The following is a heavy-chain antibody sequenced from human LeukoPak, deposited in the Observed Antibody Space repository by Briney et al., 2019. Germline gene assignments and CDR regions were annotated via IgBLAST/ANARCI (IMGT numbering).Heavy chain of an antibody. CDR2: ISYDGSNK. CDR1: GFTFSSYW. Sequence: GGSLRLSCAASGFTFSSYWMNWARQAPGKGLEWVAVISYDGSNKYYADSVKGRFTISRDNSKNTLYLQMSRLRAEDTAVYYCAKVIGYDILTGYYGFDYWGQGTLVTVSS. CDR3: AKVIGYDILTGYYGFDY. J-gene: IGHJ4*02. V-gene: IGHV3-30*18. D-gene: IGHD3-9*01.